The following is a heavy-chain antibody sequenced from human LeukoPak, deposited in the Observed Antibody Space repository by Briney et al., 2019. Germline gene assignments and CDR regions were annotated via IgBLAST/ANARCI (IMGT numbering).Heavy chain of an antibody. J-gene: IGHJ6*03. CDR3: ARGRLVWYYYMDV. Sequence: PSETLSLTCTVSGGSISSGSYYWSWIRQPAGKELEWIGRIYTSGSTNYNPSLKSRVTISVDTSKNEFSLKLSSVTAADTAVYYCARGRLVWYYYMDVWGKGTTVTIS. D-gene: IGHD2-21*01. CDR1: GGSISSGSYY. CDR2: IYTSGST. V-gene: IGHV4-61*02.